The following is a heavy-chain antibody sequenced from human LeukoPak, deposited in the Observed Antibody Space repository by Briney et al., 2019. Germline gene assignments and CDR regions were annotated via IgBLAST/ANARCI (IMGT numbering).Heavy chain of an antibody. V-gene: IGHV3-53*01. D-gene: IGHD5-12*01. Sequence: PGGSLRLSCAASGFTVSSNYMTWVRQAPGKGLEWVSIIYSGGSTSYADSVKGRFTISRDNSKNTLYLQMNSLRAEDTAVYYCARDGGYSGYDADCWGQGTLVTVSS. CDR2: IYSGGST. J-gene: IGHJ4*02. CDR3: ARDGGYSGYDADC. CDR1: GFTVSSNY.